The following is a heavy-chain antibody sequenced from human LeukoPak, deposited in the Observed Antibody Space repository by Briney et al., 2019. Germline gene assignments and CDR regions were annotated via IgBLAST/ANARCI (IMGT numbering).Heavy chain of an antibody. CDR2: IYYGGST. CDR1: GGSISSSSYS. CDR3: ARRQYSDNGFDY. J-gene: IGHJ4*02. D-gene: IGHD5-12*01. V-gene: IGHV4-39*01. Sequence: PSETLSLTCTVSGGSISSSSYSWGWIRQPPGKGLEWIGNIYYGGSTYYNPSLKSRVTISVGTSKNQFSLKLSSVTAADTAVYYCARRQYSDNGFDYWGQGTLVTVSS.